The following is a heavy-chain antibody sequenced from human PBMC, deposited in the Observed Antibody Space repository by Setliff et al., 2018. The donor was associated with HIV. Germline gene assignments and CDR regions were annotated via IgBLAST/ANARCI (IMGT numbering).Heavy chain of an antibody. J-gene: IGHJ4*02. CDR2: MYHTGST. V-gene: IGHV4-38-2*01. Sequence: TSETLSLTCAVSGYSISSGCYWGWIRQPPGKGLEWIGSMYHTGSTYYSPSLNSRFTISVDTSKNQFSLKLRSMTAADTAVYYCARQPLYNDYDWRSYYFDYWGQGSLVTVSS. CDR1: GYSISSGCY. D-gene: IGHD5-12*01. CDR3: ARQPLYNDYDWRSYYFDY.